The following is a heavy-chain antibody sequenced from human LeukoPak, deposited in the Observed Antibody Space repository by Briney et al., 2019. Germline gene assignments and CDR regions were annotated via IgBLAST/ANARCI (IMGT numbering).Heavy chain of an antibody. CDR3: ERGGAATNFDN. V-gene: IGHV3-74*01. J-gene: IGHJ4*02. D-gene: IGHD1-1*01. CDR2: INSDASST. CDR1: GFTFSSYW. Sequence: PGGSLRLSCAASGFTFSSYWMHWVRQAPGKGLVWVSRINSDASSTSYADSVKGRFSISRDNAKNTLYLQMNSLRAEDTAVYYCERGGAATNFDNWGQGTLVTVSS.